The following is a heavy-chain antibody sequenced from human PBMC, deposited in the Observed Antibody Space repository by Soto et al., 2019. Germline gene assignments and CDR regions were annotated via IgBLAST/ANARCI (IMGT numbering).Heavy chain of an antibody. CDR2: INPNSGGT. D-gene: IGHD3-3*01. V-gene: IGHV1-2*04. CDR1: GYTFTGYY. Sequence: ASLKVSWQAAGYTFTGYYMHWVRQAPGQGLEWMGWINPNSGGTNYAQKFQGWVTMTRDTSISTAYMELSRLRSDDTAVYYCARDSGFWSGYGMDVWGQGSTVTAP. CDR3: ARDSGFWSGYGMDV. J-gene: IGHJ6*02.